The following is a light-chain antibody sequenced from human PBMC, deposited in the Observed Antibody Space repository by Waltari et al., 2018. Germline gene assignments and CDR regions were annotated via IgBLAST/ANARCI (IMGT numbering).Light chain of an antibody. CDR2: DDG. CDR3: QVWDSDSDQM. J-gene: IGLJ3*02. Sequence: SHVLTQPPSVSVAPGQTARITCGGNDIGTKSVHWYQQKPGRAPVLVVNDDGDRPSGIPERFSGSNSGKTATLTISRVEAGDEADYYCQVWDSDSDQMFGAGTKLTVL. V-gene: IGLV3-21*02. CDR1: DIGTKS.